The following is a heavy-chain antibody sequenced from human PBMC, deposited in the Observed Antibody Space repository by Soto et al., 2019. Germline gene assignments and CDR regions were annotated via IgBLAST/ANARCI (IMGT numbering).Heavy chain of an antibody. CDR1: GGTFSSYT. J-gene: IGHJ4*02. CDR3: AREGSSWVTFDY. Sequence: QVQLVQSGAEVKKPGSSVKVSCKASGGTFSSYTISWVRQAPGQGLEWMGRIIPILGIANYAQKFQGRVTITADKSTSTAYMELSSLRSEDTAVYYCAREGSSWVTFDYWGQGTLVTVSS. V-gene: IGHV1-69*08. CDR2: IIPILGIA. D-gene: IGHD6-13*01.